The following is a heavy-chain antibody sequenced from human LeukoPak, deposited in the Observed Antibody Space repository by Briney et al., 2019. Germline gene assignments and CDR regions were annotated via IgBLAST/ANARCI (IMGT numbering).Heavy chain of an antibody. Sequence: ATVKVSCKASGYTFTSYYMHWVRQALGQGLEWMGIINSSGGSTSYAQKFQGRVTMTRDTSTSTVYMELSSLRSEDTAVYYCASAYSSSDPMDYWGQGTLVTVSS. CDR1: GYTFTSYY. D-gene: IGHD6-6*01. CDR2: INSSGGST. J-gene: IGHJ4*02. CDR3: ASAYSSSDPMDY. V-gene: IGHV1-46*01.